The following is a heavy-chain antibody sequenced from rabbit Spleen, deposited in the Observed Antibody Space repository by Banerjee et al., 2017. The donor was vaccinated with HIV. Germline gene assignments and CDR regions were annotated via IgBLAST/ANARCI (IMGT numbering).Heavy chain of an antibody. J-gene: IGHJ4*01. CDR1: GVSLHDKDV. CDR3: ARDLVAVIDWNFNL. D-gene: IGHD1-1*01. CDR2: INIVTGKS. Sequence: EQLEESGGGLVQPEGSLTLTCKASGVSLHDKDVMCWVRQAPGKGLEWIACINIVTGKSVYARWAKGRFTMSRTSSTTVTLQMTSLTAADTATYFCARDLVAVIDWNFNLWGQGTLVTVS. V-gene: IGHV1S45*01.